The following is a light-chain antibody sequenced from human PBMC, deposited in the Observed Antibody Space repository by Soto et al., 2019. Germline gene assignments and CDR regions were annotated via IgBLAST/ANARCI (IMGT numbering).Light chain of an antibody. Sequence: QSVLTQPASVSGSPGQSITISCTGTSSDVGGYNYVSWYQHHPGKAPKLMIFDVNNRPSGVSNRFSGSKSGNTASLTISGLQAEDEADYYCSSYTTSSTRVFGPGTQLTVL. CDR1: SSDVGGYNY. CDR2: DVN. J-gene: IGLJ1*01. CDR3: SSYTTSSTRV. V-gene: IGLV2-14*03.